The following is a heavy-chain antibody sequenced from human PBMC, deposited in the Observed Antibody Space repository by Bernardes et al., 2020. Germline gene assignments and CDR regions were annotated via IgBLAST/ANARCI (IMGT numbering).Heavy chain of an antibody. CDR1: GFTFSSHC. CDR3: ARGNGAHY. Sequence: GGSLRLSCAASGFTFSSHCMSWVRKVPGKGLECVASIKQGGSEKYYVDSVKGRFTISRDDAKNSLYLQMNSLRAEDTALYYCARGNGAHYWGQGTLVTVSS. V-gene: IGHV3-7*03. CDR2: IKQGGSEK. J-gene: IGHJ4*02. D-gene: IGHD2-8*01.